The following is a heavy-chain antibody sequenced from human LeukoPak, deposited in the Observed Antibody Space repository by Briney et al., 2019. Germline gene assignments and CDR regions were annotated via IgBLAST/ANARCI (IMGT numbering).Heavy chain of an antibody. Sequence: SETLSLTCAVYGGSFSGYYWIWIRQPPGKGLEWIGEINHSGSTNYNPSLKSRVTISVDTSKNQFSLKLSSVTAADTAVYYCAIDSYGSGSYSYWGQGTLVTVSS. CDR3: AIDSYGSGSYSY. CDR2: INHSGST. D-gene: IGHD3-10*01. V-gene: IGHV4-34*01. J-gene: IGHJ4*02. CDR1: GGSFSGYY.